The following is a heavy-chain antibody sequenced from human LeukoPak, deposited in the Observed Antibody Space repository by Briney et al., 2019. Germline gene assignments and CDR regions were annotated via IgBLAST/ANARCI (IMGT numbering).Heavy chain of an antibody. CDR1: GGSISSYY. D-gene: IGHD1-1*01. CDR3: ARQTGGWFDP. Sequence: PSETLSLTCAVSGGSISSYYWSWIRQPPGKGLEWIGYIYYSGSTNYSPSLKSRVTISVDTSKNQFSLKLSSVTAADTAVYYCARQTGGWFDPWGQGTLVTVSS. V-gene: IGHV4-59*01. J-gene: IGHJ5*02. CDR2: IYYSGST.